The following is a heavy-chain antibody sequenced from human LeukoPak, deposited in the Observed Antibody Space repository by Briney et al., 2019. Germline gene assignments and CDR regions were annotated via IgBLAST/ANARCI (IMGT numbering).Heavy chain of an antibody. CDR2: IYYSGST. Sequence: SETLSLTCTVSGGSISSYYWSWIRQPPGKGLEWIGYIYYSGSTDYNTSLRSRVTISVDTSKSQFSLKLSSVTAADTAVYYCASGRGLYSFYALDIWGQGTMVTVSS. CDR1: GGSISSYY. D-gene: IGHD5-18*01. CDR3: ASGRGLYSFYALDI. J-gene: IGHJ3*02. V-gene: IGHV4-59*01.